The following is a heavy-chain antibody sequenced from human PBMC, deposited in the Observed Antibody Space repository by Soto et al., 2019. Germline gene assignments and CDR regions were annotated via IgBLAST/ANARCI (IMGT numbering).Heavy chain of an antibody. CDR3: AKDSHTITVKVVVITSPFNY. CDR2: ISGSGGST. CDR1: GFTFSSYA. Sequence: GGSLRLSCAASGFTFSSYAMSWVRQAPGKGLEWVSAISGSGGSTYYADSVKGRFTISRENSKDARYLQMNSLRAEDTAVYYCAKDSHTITVKVVVITSPFNYWGQGTLVTVTS. V-gene: IGHV3-23*01. D-gene: IGHD3-22*01. J-gene: IGHJ4*02.